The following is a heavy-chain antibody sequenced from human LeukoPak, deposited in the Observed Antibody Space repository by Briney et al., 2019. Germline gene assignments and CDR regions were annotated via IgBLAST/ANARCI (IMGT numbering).Heavy chain of an antibody. J-gene: IGHJ5*02. Sequence: PGGSLRLSCAASGFTFSSYSMNWVRQAPGEGLEWVSSISSSSSYIYYADSVKGRFTISRDNAKNSLYLQMNSLRAEDTAVYYCARDPDDVSRMSSSWLNWFDPWGQGTLVTVSS. D-gene: IGHD6-13*01. CDR1: GFTFSSYS. CDR3: ARDPDDVSRMSSSWLNWFDP. CDR2: ISSSSSYI. V-gene: IGHV3-21*01.